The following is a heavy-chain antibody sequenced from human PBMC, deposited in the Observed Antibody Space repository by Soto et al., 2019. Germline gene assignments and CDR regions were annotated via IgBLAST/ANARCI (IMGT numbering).Heavy chain of an antibody. D-gene: IGHD3-10*01. CDR1: GDSISSSNYH. J-gene: IGHJ4*02. V-gene: IGHV4-39*01. Sequence: SETLSLTCTVSGDSISSSNYHWGWIRQPPGKGLEWIGSVYYSGSTYYNPSLKSRVTISIDASKNQFSLNLNSVAATDTAVYYCARHRGPTGTNYSGQGTLVTVSS. CDR3: ARHRGPTGTNY. CDR2: VYYSGST.